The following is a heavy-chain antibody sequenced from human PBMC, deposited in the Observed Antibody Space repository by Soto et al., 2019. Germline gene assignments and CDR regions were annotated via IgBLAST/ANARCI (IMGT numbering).Heavy chain of an antibody. CDR3: ARADTANAGGDY. CDR1: GGAFSSYA. J-gene: IGHJ4*02. Sequence: QVQLVQSGAEVKKPGSSVKVSCKASGGAFSSYAISWVRQAPGQGLEWMGGIIPIFGTANDAQKFQGRVTITADESTSQAYMELSSLRPEDTDVYYWARADTANAGGDYWGQEPLVTASP. V-gene: IGHV1-69*01. CDR2: IIPIFGTA. D-gene: IGHD5-18*01.